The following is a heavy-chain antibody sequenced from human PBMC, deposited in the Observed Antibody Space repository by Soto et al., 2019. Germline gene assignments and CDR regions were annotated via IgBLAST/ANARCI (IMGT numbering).Heavy chain of an antibody. CDR1: GYTFTSYG. V-gene: IGHV1-18*01. CDR3: ARRMVATIVDDAFDI. CDR2: ISAYNGNT. D-gene: IGHD5-12*01. J-gene: IGHJ3*02. Sequence: QVQLVQSGAEVKKPGASVKVSCKASGYTFTSYGISWVRQAPGQGLEWMGWISAYNGNTNYAQKLQGRVTMTTDTSTSTAYIELRSLRSDDTAVYYCARRMVATIVDDAFDIWGQGTMVTVSS.